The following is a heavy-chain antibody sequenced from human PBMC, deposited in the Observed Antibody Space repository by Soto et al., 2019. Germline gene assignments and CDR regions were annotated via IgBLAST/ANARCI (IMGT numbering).Heavy chain of an antibody. Sequence: GGSLRLSCAASGFTFSSYAMTWVRQAPGKGLEWVSTISGTGGSTYYADSVKGRFTISRDNSKNTLYLQMNSLRAEDTAVYYCARDPKLPITIFGVVIHYYYGMDVWGQGTTVTVSS. V-gene: IGHV3-23*01. J-gene: IGHJ6*02. CDR2: ISGTGGST. D-gene: IGHD3-3*01. CDR3: ARDPKLPITIFGVVIHYYYGMDV. CDR1: GFTFSSYA.